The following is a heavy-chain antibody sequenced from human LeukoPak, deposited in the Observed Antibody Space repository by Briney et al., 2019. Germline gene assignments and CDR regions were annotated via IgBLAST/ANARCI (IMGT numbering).Heavy chain of an antibody. CDR1: GYSISSGYYW. D-gene: IGHD3-10*01. J-gene: IGHJ4*02. V-gene: IGHV3-74*01. Sequence: ETLSLTCAVSGYSISSGYYWMHWVRQAPGKGLVWVSRINSDGSSTSYADSVKGRFTISRDNSKNTLYLQMNSLRSEDTAVYYCARGAPRYYYGSGMGSPTDYFDYWGQGTLVTVSS. CDR2: INSDGSST. CDR3: ARGAPRYYYGSGMGSPTDYFDY.